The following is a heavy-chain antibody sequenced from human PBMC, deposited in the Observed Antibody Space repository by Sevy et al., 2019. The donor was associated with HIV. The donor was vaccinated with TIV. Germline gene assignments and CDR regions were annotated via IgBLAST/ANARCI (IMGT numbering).Heavy chain of an antibody. Sequence: ASVKVSCKASGYTFSSYRITWVRQAPGQGPEWIGRISALNGDTNYAQKLQGRVTMTADTSTSTVYMDLRSLRSDDTAVYYCARAYCSGGRCYSLAYWGQGTLVTVSS. D-gene: IGHD2-15*01. J-gene: IGHJ4*02. V-gene: IGHV1-18*01. CDR1: GYTFSSYR. CDR2: ISALNGDT. CDR3: ARAYCSGGRCYSLAY.